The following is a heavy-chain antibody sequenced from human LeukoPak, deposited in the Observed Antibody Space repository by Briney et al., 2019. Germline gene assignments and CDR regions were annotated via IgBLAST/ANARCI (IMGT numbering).Heavy chain of an antibody. J-gene: IGHJ3*02. CDR2: IIPIFGTA. CDR1: GGTFSSYA. Sequence: ASVKVSCKASGGTFSSYAISWVRQATGQGLEWMGGIIPIFGTANYAQKFQGRVTITADKSTSTAYMELSSLRSEDTAVYYCARDYYDSSGYSSDSKHDAFDIWGQGTMVTVSS. CDR3: ARDYYDSSGYSSDSKHDAFDI. V-gene: IGHV1-69*06. D-gene: IGHD3-22*01.